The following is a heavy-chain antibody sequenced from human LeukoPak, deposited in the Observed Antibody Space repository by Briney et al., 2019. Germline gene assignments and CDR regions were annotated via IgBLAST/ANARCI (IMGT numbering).Heavy chain of an antibody. CDR3: ARAKAANYYDSSDYDYYYYYVDV. J-gene: IGHJ6*03. CDR1: GFTFSDYS. Sequence: GSLRLSCAASGFTFSDYSMNWVRQAPGKGLEWVSSISSSSDFIYYADSMKGRFTISRDNAKNSLYLQMNSLRAEDTAVYYCARAKAANYYDSSDYDYYYYYVDVWGKGTTVTVSS. V-gene: IGHV3-21*01. CDR2: ISSSSDFI. D-gene: IGHD3-22*01.